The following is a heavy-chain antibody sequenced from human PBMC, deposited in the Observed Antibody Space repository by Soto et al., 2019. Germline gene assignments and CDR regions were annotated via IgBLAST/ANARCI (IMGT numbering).Heavy chain of an antibody. Sequence: SETLSLTCSVSGDSISNYYWSWIRQPSGKGLEWIGYIHYSGTTSYNPSLKSRVTILVDTSKNQFSLNLSSVTAADTAVYYCARPLTWGGYGIDIWDQGTMVTVSS. CDR3: ARPLTWGGYGIDI. J-gene: IGHJ3*02. V-gene: IGHV4-59*01. CDR1: GDSISNYY. CDR2: IHYSGTT. D-gene: IGHD3-16*01.